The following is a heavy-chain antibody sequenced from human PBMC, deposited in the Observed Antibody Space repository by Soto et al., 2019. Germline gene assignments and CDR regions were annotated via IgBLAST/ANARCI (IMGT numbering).Heavy chain of an antibody. V-gene: IGHV4-31*03. CDR1: GGSISSGGYY. Sequence: PSETLSLTCTVSGGSISSGGYYWSWIRQHPGKGLEWIGYIYYSGSTYYNPSLKSRITISVDKSKNQFSLKLSSVTAADTAVYYCARVRALNPYYYYYGMDVWGQGTTATVSS. CDR3: ARVRALNPYYYYYGMDV. J-gene: IGHJ6*02. CDR2: IYYSGST. D-gene: IGHD3-16*01.